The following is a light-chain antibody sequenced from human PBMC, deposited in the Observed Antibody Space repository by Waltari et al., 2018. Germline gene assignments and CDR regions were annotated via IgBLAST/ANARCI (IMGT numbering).Light chain of an antibody. Sequence: EIVLPQSPGTLSLSPGERATLSCRPSKSVAGNYLAWYQQKPGQAPRLLIYGASTRATGIPDRFSGSGSGTDFTLTISRLEPEDFAVYHCQQYGSSHYDSSPFTFGGGTKVEIK. V-gene: IGKV3-20*01. CDR3: QQYGSSHYDSSPFT. J-gene: IGKJ4*01. CDR2: GAS. CDR1: KSVAGNY.